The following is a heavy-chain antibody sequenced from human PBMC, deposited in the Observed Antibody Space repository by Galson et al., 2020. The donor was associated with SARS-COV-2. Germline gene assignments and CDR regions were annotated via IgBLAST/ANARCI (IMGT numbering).Heavy chain of an antibody. CDR2: ISYDSTYR. CDR1: GFTFSSYD. CDR3: AREPDDYTSSGYDY. Sequence: VPLGESLKISCTASGFTFSSYDMHWVRQAPGKGLEWVAIISYDSTYRYYLDSVKGRFTISRDNSKNTLYLQMDSLTTEDTAVYYCAREPDDYTSSGYDYWGQGTLVTVSS. J-gene: IGHJ4*02. D-gene: IGHD6-13*01. V-gene: IGHV3-30*03.